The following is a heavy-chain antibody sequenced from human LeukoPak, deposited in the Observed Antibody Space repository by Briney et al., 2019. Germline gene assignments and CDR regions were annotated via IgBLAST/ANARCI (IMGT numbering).Heavy chain of an antibody. J-gene: IGHJ5*02. CDR2: IYYSGIT. CDR3: ASRLGYCSSTSCYNWFDP. CDR1: GGSISSSSYY. V-gene: IGHV4-39*01. D-gene: IGHD2-2*01. Sequence: SSETLSLTCTVSGGSISSSSYYWGWIRQPPGKGLEWIGSIYYSGITYYNPSLKSQVTICVDTSKNQSSLKLSSVTAADTAVYYCASRLGYCSSTSCYNWFDPWGQGTLVTVSS.